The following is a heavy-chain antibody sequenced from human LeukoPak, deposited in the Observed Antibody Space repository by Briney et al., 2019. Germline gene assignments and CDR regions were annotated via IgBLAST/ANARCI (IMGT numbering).Heavy chain of an antibody. CDR2: INHSGST. CDR3: ARQRRYYGSGSYYKYYFDY. Sequence: SETLSLTCAVYGGSFSGYYWSWIRQPPGKGLEWIGEINHSGSTNYNPSLKSRVTILVDTSKNQFSLKLSSVTAADTAVYYCARQRRYYGSGSYYKYYFDYWGQGTLVTVSS. V-gene: IGHV4-34*01. CDR1: GGSFSGYY. J-gene: IGHJ4*02. D-gene: IGHD3-10*01.